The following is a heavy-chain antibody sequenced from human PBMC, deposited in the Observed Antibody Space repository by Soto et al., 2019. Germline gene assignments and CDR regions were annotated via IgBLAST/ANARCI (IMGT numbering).Heavy chain of an antibody. J-gene: IGHJ5*02. CDR3: VREEAFNWFDP. V-gene: IGHV3-23*01. CDR1: GFTFSSYA. Sequence: LRLSCAASGFTFSSYAMSWVRQAPGKGLEWVSTISGSGGSTYYGDSVKGRFTISRDNARNSLYLQMNSLRAEDTAVYYCVREEAFNWFDPWGQGTLVTVSS. CDR2: ISGSGGST.